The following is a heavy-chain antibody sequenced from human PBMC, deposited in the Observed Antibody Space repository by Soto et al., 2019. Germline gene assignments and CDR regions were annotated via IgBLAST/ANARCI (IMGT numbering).Heavy chain of an antibody. V-gene: IGHV1-69*12. J-gene: IGHJ6*02. CDR2: LIPIFGTA. CDR1: GGTFSSYA. CDR3: ARYPTAYYCYGIDV. Sequence: QVQLVQSGAEVKKPGSSVKVSCKASGGTFSSYAISWVRQAPGQGLEWMGGLIPIFGTADYEQKLQGRVTITADESTSTAYMEPSSLRSDDTPVYYGARYPTAYYCYGIDVWGQGTTSTVSS.